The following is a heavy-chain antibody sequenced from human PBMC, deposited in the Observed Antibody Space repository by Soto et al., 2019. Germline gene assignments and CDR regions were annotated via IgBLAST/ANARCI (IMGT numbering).Heavy chain of an antibody. J-gene: IGHJ5*02. V-gene: IGHV6-1*01. D-gene: IGHD5-12*01. CDR2: TYFRSKWYN. Sequence: PSQTLSLTFAISGDSVSSNTSSWNCISQSPSRGLEWLGRTYFRSKWYNDYAVSVKSRIIINPDTSNNQFSLQLNSVTPEDTAVYFCAKGDNLGPKTGYAFDPWGQGIMVTVSS. CDR1: GDSVSSNTSS. CDR3: AKGDNLGPKTGYAFDP.